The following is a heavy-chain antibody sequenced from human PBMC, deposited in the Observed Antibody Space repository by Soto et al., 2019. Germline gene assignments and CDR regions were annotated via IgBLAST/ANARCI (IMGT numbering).Heavy chain of an antibody. J-gene: IGHJ6*02. Sequence: PGESLKISCKGSGYSFTSYWIGWVRQMPGKGLEWMGIIYPGDSDTRYSPSFQGQVTISADKSISTAYLQWSSLKASDTAMYYCARPGHYYGSGSQTYYYYGMDVWGQGTTVTVSS. V-gene: IGHV5-51*01. CDR1: GYSFTSYW. D-gene: IGHD3-10*01. CDR3: ARPGHYYGSGSQTYYYYGMDV. CDR2: IYPGDSDT.